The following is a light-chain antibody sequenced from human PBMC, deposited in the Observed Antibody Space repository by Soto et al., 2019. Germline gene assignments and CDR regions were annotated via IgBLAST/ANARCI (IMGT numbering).Light chain of an antibody. V-gene: IGKV1-5*03. J-gene: IGKJ4*01. CDR2: QAS. Sequence: DIQMTQSPSTLSASVGDRVTITCRASQSVTNWLAWYQQKPGTAPKLLIYQASSLESGVPLRFSGTGSGTEFPLTISSLQPDDFATYYCQHYDSYSVTFGGGTKVEIK. CDR3: QHYDSYSVT. CDR1: QSVTNW.